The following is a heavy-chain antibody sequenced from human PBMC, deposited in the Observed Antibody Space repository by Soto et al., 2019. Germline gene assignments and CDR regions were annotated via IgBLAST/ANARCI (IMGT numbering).Heavy chain of an antibody. D-gene: IGHD3-10*01. CDR1: GDTFTTYA. CDR3: ARVPPWGNSGSYYIQHYDS. Sequence: ASVKVSCKSSGDTFTTYALHWLLQAPGEGLQRMGWINTGSGNTKYSLDFQGRVTFTRDTPATTAYMELSSLRSEDTAVYYCARVPPWGNSGSYYIQHYDSWGQGTLVTVSS. CDR2: INTGSGNT. J-gene: IGHJ4*02. V-gene: IGHV1-3*03.